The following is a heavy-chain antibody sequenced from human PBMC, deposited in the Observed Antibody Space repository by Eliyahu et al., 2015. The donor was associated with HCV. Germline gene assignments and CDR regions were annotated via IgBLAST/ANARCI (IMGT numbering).Heavy chain of an antibody. CDR2: IWYXGSNK. Sequence: QVQLVESGGGXVQPGRSLRLSCAAXXFTFSSYGXHWGRQAPGKGLEWVAVIWYXGSNKYYAXSVKGRFTISRDNSKNTLYLQMNSLRAEDTAVYYCARGSLWFGELLDYWGQGTLVTVSS. D-gene: IGHD3-10*01. J-gene: IGHJ4*02. V-gene: IGHV3-33*01. CDR1: XFTFSSYG. CDR3: ARGSLWFGELLDY.